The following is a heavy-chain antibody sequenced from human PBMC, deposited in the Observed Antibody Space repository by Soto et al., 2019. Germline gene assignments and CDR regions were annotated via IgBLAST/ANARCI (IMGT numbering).Heavy chain of an antibody. V-gene: IGHV4-34*01. Sequence: QVQLQQWGAGLLKPSETLSLTCAVFGGSVNSGNYYWSWIRQPPGKGLEWIGEMSHSGGTHFNPSLKSRVTISVDTSNNQFSLKMSSVTAALTALYYCARVERGTATTVVDAFDIWGRGTMVTVSS. CDR1: GGSVNSGNYY. CDR3: ARVERGTATTVVDAFDI. J-gene: IGHJ3*02. CDR2: MSHSGGT. D-gene: IGHD1-1*01.